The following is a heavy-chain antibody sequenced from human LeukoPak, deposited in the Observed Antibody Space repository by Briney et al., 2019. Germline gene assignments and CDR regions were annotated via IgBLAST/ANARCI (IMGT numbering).Heavy chain of an antibody. CDR1: GYTFTSYD. J-gene: IGHJ5*02. CDR3: ARDWSPFFVKGWFDP. D-gene: IGHD3-3*01. CDR2: MNPNSGNT. Sequence: ASVTVSCRASGYTFTSYDINWVRQATGQGLGWMGWMNPNSGNTGYAQKFQGRVTITRNTSISTTYMELSSLRSEDTAVYYCARDWSPFFVKGWFDPWGQGTLVTVSS. V-gene: IGHV1-8*03.